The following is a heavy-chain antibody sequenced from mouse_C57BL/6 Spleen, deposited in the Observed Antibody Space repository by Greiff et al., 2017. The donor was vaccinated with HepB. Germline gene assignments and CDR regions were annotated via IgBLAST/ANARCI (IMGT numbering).Heavy chain of an antibody. CDR2: FHPYNDDT. D-gene: IGHD1-1*01. CDR3: ARRRDYYYGSREDWYFDV. V-gene: IGHV1-47*01. Sequence: VQVVESGAELVKPGASVKMSCKASGYTFTTYPIEWMKQNHGKSLEWIGNFHPYNDDTKYNEKFKGKATLTVEKSSSTVYLELSRLTSDDSAVYYCARRRDYYYGSREDWYFDVRGTGTTVTVSS. J-gene: IGHJ1*03. CDR1: GYTFTTYP.